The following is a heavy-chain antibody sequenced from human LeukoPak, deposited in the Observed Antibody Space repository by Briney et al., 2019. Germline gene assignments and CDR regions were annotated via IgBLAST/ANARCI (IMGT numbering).Heavy chain of an antibody. V-gene: IGHV1-3*01. CDR1: GYTVTSYA. Sequence: ASVKVSCKASGYTVTSYAMHWVRQAPGQRLEWMGWINAGNGNTKYSQKFQGRVTITRDTSASTAYMELSSLRSEDTAVYYCATLGEDKTDTPFDYWGQGTLVTVSS. J-gene: IGHJ4*02. D-gene: IGHD3-16*01. CDR3: ATLGEDKTDTPFDY. CDR2: INAGNGNT.